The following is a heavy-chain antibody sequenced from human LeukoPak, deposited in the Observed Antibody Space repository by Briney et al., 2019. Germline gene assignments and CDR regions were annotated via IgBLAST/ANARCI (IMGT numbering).Heavy chain of an antibody. J-gene: IGHJ5*02. CDR3: AKGSSGYFADL. Sequence: PGGSLRLSFAATGFIFNNYGLIWVRQAPGKGLEWVSAISNDGGGTTYADFVNGRFTISRDNSKNTLFLQMNSLRAEDTALYYCAKGSSGYFADLWGQGTLVTVSS. V-gene: IGHV3-23*01. CDR2: ISNDGGGT. CDR1: GFIFNNYG. D-gene: IGHD3-22*01.